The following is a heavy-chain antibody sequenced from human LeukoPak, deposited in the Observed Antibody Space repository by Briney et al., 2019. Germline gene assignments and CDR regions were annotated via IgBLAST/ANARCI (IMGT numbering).Heavy chain of an antibody. CDR2: VLFDGSNK. CDR3: ATSSRQVGDAFDI. J-gene: IGHJ3*02. Sequence: GGSLRLSCAASGFFFSSYPLYWVRQAPGKGLEWVAGVLFDGSNKNYGDSVKGRFTISRDNSQNMMYLQMNSLEFDDTAVYYCATSSRQVGDAFDIWGQGAMVTVAS. V-gene: IGHV3-30*04. CDR1: GFFFSSYP.